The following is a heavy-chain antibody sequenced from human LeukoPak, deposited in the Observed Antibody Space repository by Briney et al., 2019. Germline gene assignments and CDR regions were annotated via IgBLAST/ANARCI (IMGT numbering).Heavy chain of an antibody. Sequence: SETLSLTCVVYGGSLSGYYWTWIRQPPEKGLEWIGEINHSGRTKYNPSLKSRVTISVDTSKNQFSLKLSSVTAADTAVYYCASLYYDSSATPFDYWGQGTLVTVSS. D-gene: IGHD3-22*01. CDR3: ASLYYDSSATPFDY. V-gene: IGHV4-34*01. CDR1: GGSLSGYY. CDR2: INHSGRT. J-gene: IGHJ4*02.